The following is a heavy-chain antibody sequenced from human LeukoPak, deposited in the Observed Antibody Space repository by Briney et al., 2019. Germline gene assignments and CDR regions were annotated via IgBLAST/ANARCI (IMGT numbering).Heavy chain of an antibody. Sequence: ASVKVSCKASGGTFSSYAISWVRQAPGQGLEWMGGIIPIFGTANYAQKFLGRVTITTDESTSTAYMELSSLRSEDTAVYYCAIYYYDSSEVDYWGQGTLVTVSS. CDR2: IIPIFGTA. D-gene: IGHD3-22*01. J-gene: IGHJ4*02. CDR3: AIYYYDSSEVDY. CDR1: GGTFSSYA. V-gene: IGHV1-69*05.